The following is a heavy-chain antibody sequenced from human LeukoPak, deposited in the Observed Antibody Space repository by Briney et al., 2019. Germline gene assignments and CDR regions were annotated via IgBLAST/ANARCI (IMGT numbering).Heavy chain of an antibody. CDR3: ARHATWYAHGMDV. CDR1: GGSISSYY. J-gene: IGHJ6*02. D-gene: IGHD2-8*01. Sequence: SETLSLTCTVSGGSISSYYWSWIRQPPGKGLEWIGYIHYSGSTNYNPSLKSRVTISVDTSKNQFSLKLSSVTAADTAVYYCARHATWYAHGMDVWGQGTTVTISS. CDR2: IHYSGST. V-gene: IGHV4-59*08.